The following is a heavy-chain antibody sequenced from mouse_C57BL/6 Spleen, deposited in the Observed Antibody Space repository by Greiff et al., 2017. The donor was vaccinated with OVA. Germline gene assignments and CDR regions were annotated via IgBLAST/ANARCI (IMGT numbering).Heavy chain of an antibody. CDR1: GFTFSSYA. CDR2: ISDGGSYT. V-gene: IGHV5-4*01. D-gene: IGHD1-1*01. Sequence: EVQGVESGGGLVKPGGSLKLSCAASGFTFSSYAMSWVRQTPEKRLEWVATISDGGSYTYYPDNVKGRFTISRDNAKNNLYLQMSHLKSEDTAMYYCARAYYYGSSRYAMDYWGQGTSVTVSS. CDR3: ARAYYYGSSRYAMDY. J-gene: IGHJ4*01.